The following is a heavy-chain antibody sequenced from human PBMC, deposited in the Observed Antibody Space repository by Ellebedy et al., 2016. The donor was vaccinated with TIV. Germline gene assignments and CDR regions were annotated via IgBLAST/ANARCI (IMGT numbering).Heavy chain of an antibody. CDR1: GFTFSDYY. CDR2: ISSSSSYT. J-gene: IGHJ4*02. D-gene: IGHD6-6*01. Sequence: GESLKISXAASGFTFSDYYMSWIRQAPGKGLEWVSYISSSSSYTNYADSVKGRFTISRDNAKNSLYLQMNSLRAEDTAVYYCAREPRIVAARPVHFDYWGQGTLVTVSS. V-gene: IGHV3-11*06. CDR3: AREPRIVAARPVHFDY.